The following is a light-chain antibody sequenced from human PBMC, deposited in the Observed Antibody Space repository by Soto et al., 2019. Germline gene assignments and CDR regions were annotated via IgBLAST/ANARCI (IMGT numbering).Light chain of an antibody. V-gene: IGLV2-14*01. J-gene: IGLJ3*02. CDR2: EVY. Sequence: QSALAQPASVSGSPGQSITISCTGTSSDVGIYNYVSWYQQHPGKAPKLIICEVYNRPSGVSNRFSGSKSGNTASLTISGLRPEDEADYYCTSFTTSSIWVFGGGTKVTVL. CDR1: SSDVGIYNY. CDR3: TSFTTSSIWV.